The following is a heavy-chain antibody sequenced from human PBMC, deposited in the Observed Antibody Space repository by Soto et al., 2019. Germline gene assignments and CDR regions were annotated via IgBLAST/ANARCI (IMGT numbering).Heavy chain of an antibody. J-gene: IGHJ3*02. CDR2: IIPILGIA. V-gene: IGHV1-69*02. CDR1: GGTFSSYT. D-gene: IGHD2-15*01. Sequence: QVQLVQSGAEVKKPGSSVKVSCKASGGTFSSYTISWVRQAPGQGLEWMGRIIPILGIANYAQKFQGRVTLTADKSTSTAYMELSSLGSEDTAVYYCARGGYCSGGSCYSDDAFDIWGQGTMVTVSS. CDR3: ARGGYCSGGSCYSDDAFDI.